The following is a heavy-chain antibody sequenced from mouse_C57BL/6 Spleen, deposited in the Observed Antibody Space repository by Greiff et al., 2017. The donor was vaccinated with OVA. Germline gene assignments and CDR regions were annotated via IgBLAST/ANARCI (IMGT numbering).Heavy chain of an antibody. CDR3: AKHDYDYAMDY. V-gene: IGHV2-9*01. J-gene: IGHJ4*01. CDR1: GVSFTSHG. CDR2: IWGGGST. Sequence: VKPVESGPGLVAPSPGLAITCNVPGVSFTSHGVDWVRQAPGKGLELLGVIWGGGSTNYNSALMSRLSISKDNSKSQVFLKMNSLQTDDTAMYYCAKHDYDYAMDYWGQGTSVTVSS. D-gene: IGHD2-4*01.